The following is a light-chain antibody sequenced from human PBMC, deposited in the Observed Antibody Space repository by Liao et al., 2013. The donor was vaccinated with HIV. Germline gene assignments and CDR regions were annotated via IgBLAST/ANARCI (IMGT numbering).Light chain of an antibody. V-gene: IGLV3-21*04. CDR3: QVWDSSSDHPRV. CDR2: YDS. CDR1: NIGSYG. Sequence: SYVLTQPPSVSVAPGKTARITCGGNNIGSYGVHWYQQRPGQAPVLVIYYDSDRPSGIPERFSGSNSGNTATLTISRVEAGDEADYYCQVWDSSSDHPRVFGTGTKVTVL. J-gene: IGLJ1*01.